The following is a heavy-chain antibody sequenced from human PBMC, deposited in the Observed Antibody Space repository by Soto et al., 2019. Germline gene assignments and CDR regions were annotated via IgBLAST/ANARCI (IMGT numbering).Heavy chain of an antibody. CDR2: TYHRSKWYN. V-gene: IGHV6-1*01. Sequence: PSQALSLTCAISGDSVSSNSAAWNWIRQSPSRGLEWLGRTYHRSKWYNDYAVSVKSRITINPDTSKNQFSLQLNSVTPEDTAVYYCARYYDSSGYSETPDDAFDIWGQGTMDTVSS. J-gene: IGHJ3*02. D-gene: IGHD3-22*01. CDR1: GDSVSSNSAA. CDR3: ARYYDSSGYSETPDDAFDI.